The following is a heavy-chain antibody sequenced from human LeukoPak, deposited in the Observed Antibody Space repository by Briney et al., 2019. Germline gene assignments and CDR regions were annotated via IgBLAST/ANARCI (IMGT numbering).Heavy chain of an antibody. CDR3: ARSIRYSSGWYGGFDP. V-gene: IGHV4-59*08. CDR2: IYYSGGT. J-gene: IGHJ5*02. CDR1: GGSISSYY. Sequence: PSETLSLTCTVSGGSISSYYWSWIRQPPGKGLEWIGYIYYSGGTNYNPSLKSRVTISVDTSKNQFSLKLSSMTAADTAVYYCARSIRYSSGWYGGFDPWGQRTLVTVSS. D-gene: IGHD6-19*01.